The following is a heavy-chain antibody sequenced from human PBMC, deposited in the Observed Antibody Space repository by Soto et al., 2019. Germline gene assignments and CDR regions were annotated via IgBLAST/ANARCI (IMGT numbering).Heavy chain of an antibody. CDR3: ARDGGDMIAPFDY. CDR2: IKQDGSEK. J-gene: IGHJ4*02. D-gene: IGHD3-22*01. CDR1: GFTFSSYW. Sequence: GGSLRLSCAASGFTFSSYWMSWVRQAPGKGLEWVANIKQDGSEKYYVDSVKGRFTISRDNAKNSLYLQMNSLRAEDTAVYYCARDGGDMIAPFDYWGQGTLVTVSS. V-gene: IGHV3-7*01.